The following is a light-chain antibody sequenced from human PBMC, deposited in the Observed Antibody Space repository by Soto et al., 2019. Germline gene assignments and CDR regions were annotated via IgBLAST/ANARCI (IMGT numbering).Light chain of an antibody. J-gene: IGKJ1*01. Sequence: EIVLTQSPATLSLSPGERATLSCRASQSVGSYLAWYQQKPGQAPRLLIYDASNRATGIPARFSGSGSGTDFTLTISSLEPEDVATYYCQQFTTFPRTFGQGTKVEIK. CDR2: DAS. CDR1: QSVGSY. CDR3: QQFTTFPRT. V-gene: IGKV3-11*01.